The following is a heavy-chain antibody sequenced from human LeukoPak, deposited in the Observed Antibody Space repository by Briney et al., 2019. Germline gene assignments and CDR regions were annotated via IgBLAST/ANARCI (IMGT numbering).Heavy chain of an antibody. Sequence: ASVKVSCKASGYTFTSYAMNWVRQAPGQGLEWMGWINTNTGNPTYAQGFTGRFVFSLDTSVSTAYLQISSLKAGDTAVYYCARDNCSSTSCYPNWFDPWGQGTLVTVSS. J-gene: IGHJ5*02. CDR1: GYTFTSYA. V-gene: IGHV7-4-1*02. D-gene: IGHD2-2*01. CDR3: ARDNCSSTSCYPNWFDP. CDR2: INTNTGNP.